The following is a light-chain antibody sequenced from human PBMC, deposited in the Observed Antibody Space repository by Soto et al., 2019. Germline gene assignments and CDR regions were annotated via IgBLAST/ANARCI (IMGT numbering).Light chain of an antibody. CDR3: QKSDHLPL. V-gene: IGKV1-33*01. CDR2: DAY. J-gene: IGKJ3*01. CDR1: HDIGNS. Sequence: DIQMTQSPPSLSASVGDRVTITCQASHDIGNSLNWYQAKPGQAPKLVIYDAYNLETGVPSTFSGSGYGTLFTFTISGLRPEDIATYYCQKSDHLPLFGPGTKGDLK.